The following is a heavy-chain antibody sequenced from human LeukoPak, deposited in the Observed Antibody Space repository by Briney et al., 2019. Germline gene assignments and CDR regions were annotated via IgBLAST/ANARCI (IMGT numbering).Heavy chain of an antibody. Sequence: GGSLRLSCSASGFTFNTYSMNWVRQSPGKGLEWVSYISSSSSTIYYADSVKGRFTVSRDSAKNSMSLQMDSLRAEDTAVYYCASTLSALVVPAAPPSWFDPWGQGTLVTVSS. CDR1: GFTFNTYS. CDR3: ASTLSALVVPAAPPSWFDP. D-gene: IGHD2-2*01. J-gene: IGHJ5*02. CDR2: ISSSSSTI. V-gene: IGHV3-48*01.